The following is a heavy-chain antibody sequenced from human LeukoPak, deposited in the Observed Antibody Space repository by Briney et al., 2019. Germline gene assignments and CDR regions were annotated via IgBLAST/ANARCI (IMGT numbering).Heavy chain of an antibody. Sequence: KPSETLSLTCTVSGGSISSGDYYWSWIRQPPGKGLEWIGYIYYSGSTYYNPSLKSRVTISVDKSKNQFSLKLSSVTAADTAVYYCARKEYSDHRRFDYWGQGTLVTVSS. D-gene: IGHD4-17*01. CDR1: GGSISSGDYY. V-gene: IGHV4-30-4*08. J-gene: IGHJ4*02. CDR3: ARKEYSDHRRFDY. CDR2: IYYSGST.